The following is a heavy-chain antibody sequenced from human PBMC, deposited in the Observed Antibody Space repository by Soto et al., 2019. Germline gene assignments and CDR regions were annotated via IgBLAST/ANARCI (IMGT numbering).Heavy chain of an antibody. Sequence: QVQLVQSGAEVKKPGASVKVSCKASGYTFTGYYMHWVRQAPGQGLEWMGWINPNSGGTNYAQKFQGWVTMTRDTSISTAYMELSRLRSDDTAVYYCARSASVAGDYYYYGMDVWGQGTTVTVSS. CDR2: INPNSGGT. CDR1: GYTFTGYY. V-gene: IGHV1-2*04. J-gene: IGHJ6*02. CDR3: ARSASVAGDYYYYGMDV. D-gene: IGHD6-19*01.